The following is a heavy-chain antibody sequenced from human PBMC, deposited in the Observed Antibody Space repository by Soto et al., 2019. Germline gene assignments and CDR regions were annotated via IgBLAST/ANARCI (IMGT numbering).Heavy chain of an antibody. V-gene: IGHV4-59*01. Sequence: PSETLSLTCTVSGCSISIYYWSWIRQPPGKGLEWIGYIYYSGSTNYNPSLKSRVTISVDTSKNQFSLKLSSVTAADTAVYYCARIIVVVPAARSFYYYYYMDVWGKGTTVTVSS. CDR1: GCSISIYY. CDR3: ARIIVVVPAARSFYYYYYMDV. D-gene: IGHD2-2*01. J-gene: IGHJ6*03. CDR2: IYYSGST.